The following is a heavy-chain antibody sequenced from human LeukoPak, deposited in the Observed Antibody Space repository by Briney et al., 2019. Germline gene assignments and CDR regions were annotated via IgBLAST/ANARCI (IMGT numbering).Heavy chain of an antibody. CDR1: GDSITSAGYY. CDR2: IYYSANA. J-gene: IGHJ4*02. V-gene: IGHV4-39*01. D-gene: IGHD6-13*01. Sequence: SETLSLTCSVSGDSITSAGYYWGWIRQPPGKGLEWIGSIYYSANAYYNPSLKSRVTISVDTSKNQFSLKLSSVTAADTAVYYCARHAPHVLYSSSWYGWIDYWGQGTLVTVSS. CDR3: ARHAPHVLYSSSWYGWIDY.